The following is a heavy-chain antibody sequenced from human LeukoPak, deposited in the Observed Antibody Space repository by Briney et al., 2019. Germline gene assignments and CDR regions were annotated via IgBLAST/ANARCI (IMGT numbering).Heavy chain of an antibody. Sequence: PGGSLRLSCAASGFTFSSYEMSWVRQAPGKGLEWVSYITKSSNTIYYADSVKGRFTISRDNAKNSLYLQMNSLRAEDTALYYCARGENINVQYFQHWGQGTLVTVSS. V-gene: IGHV3-48*03. CDR3: ARGENINVQYFQH. J-gene: IGHJ1*01. D-gene: IGHD2-8*01. CDR2: ITKSSNTI. CDR1: GFTFSSYE.